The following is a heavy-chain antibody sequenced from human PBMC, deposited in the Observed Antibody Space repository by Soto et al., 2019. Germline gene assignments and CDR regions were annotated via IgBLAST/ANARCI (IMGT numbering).Heavy chain of an antibody. V-gene: IGHV4-39*01. D-gene: IGHD3-10*01. J-gene: IGHJ5*02. CDR1: GGSISSSSYY. CDR3: ARQSYGSGSYYWFDP. Sequence: PSETLSLTCTVSGGSISSSSYYWGWIRQPPGKGLEWIGSIYYSGSTYYNPSLKSRVTISVDTSKNQLSLKLSSVNAADTAVYYCARQSYGSGSYYWFDPWGQGTMVNVSS. CDR2: IYYSGST.